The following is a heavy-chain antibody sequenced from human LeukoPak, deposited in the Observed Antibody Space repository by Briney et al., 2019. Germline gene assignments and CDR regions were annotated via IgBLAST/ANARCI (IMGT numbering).Heavy chain of an antibody. D-gene: IGHD3-10*01. CDR1: GGSIGSSNW. V-gene: IGHV4-4*02. Sequence: PSETLSLTCAVSGGSIGSSNWWSWVRQPPGKGLEWIGQIYHSGSTSSNPSLKSRVTISVDKSNNQFSLKLSSVTAADTAVYYCARHLNYGFDYWGQGALVTVSS. CDR3: ARHLNYGFDY. J-gene: IGHJ4*02. CDR2: IYHSGST.